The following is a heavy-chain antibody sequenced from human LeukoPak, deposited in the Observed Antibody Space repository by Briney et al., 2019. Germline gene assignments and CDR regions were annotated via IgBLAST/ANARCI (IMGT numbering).Heavy chain of an antibody. CDR2: IYYSGST. CDR3: ARRTYYYDSSGYYLGTVVDY. D-gene: IGHD3-22*01. J-gene: IGHJ4*02. V-gene: IGHV4-39*01. CDR1: GGSISSNSYY. Sequence: SETLSLTCAVSGGSISSNSYYWGWIRQPPGKGLEWIGSIYYSGSTYYNPSLKSRVTISVDTSKNQFSLKLSSVTAADTAVYYCARRTYYYDSSGYYLGTVVDYWGQGTLVTVSS.